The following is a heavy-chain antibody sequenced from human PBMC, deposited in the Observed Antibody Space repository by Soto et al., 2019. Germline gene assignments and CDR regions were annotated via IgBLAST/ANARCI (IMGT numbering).Heavy chain of an antibody. CDR2: IDPDNGRT. J-gene: IGHJ4*02. CDR3: TRMSRSFDY. V-gene: IGHV1-46*03. CDR1: GYLFSNYH. Sequence: QVLLEQSGAEVRRPGASVKISCQASGYLFSNYHMHWVRQAPGQGLEWMGMIDPDNGRTKFAQSLQGRVTMTRDTSTNSVYMELRALKSEDTAIYFCTRMSRSFDYWGQGSHVTVSS.